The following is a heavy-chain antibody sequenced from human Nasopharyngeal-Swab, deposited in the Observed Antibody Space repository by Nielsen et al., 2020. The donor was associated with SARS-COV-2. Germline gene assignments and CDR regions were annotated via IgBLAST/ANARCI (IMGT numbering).Heavy chain of an antibody. V-gene: IGHV1-2*06. D-gene: IGHD5-18*01. Sequence: ASVKVSCKASGYTFTDYYMHWVRQAPGQGLEWMGRVNPNSGGTNYAQKFQGRVTMTRDTSTSTGYMELSWLRSDDTAVYYCGRDEYSYGIDLWGQGTLVTVSS. CDR1: GYTFTDYY. CDR3: GRDEYSYGIDL. CDR2: VNPNSGGT. J-gene: IGHJ5*02.